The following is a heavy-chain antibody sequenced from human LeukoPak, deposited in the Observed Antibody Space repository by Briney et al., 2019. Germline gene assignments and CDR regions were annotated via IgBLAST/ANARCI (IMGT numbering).Heavy chain of an antibody. D-gene: IGHD2-15*01. CDR3: ARDPCSGGGCYNWFDP. V-gene: IGHV1-46*01. CDR1: GYTFSSSH. CDR2: INPSSGSA. J-gene: IGHJ5*02. Sequence: GASVKVSCKASGYTFSSSHMHWVRQAPGQGLEWMGIINPSSGSASYAQKFQGRVTMTRDTSTSTVYMELSSLRSEDTAVYYCARDPCSGGGCYNWFDPWGQGTLVTVSS.